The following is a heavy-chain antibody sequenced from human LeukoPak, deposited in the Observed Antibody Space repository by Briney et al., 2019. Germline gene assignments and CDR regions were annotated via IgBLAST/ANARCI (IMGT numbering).Heavy chain of an antibody. CDR3: AREDRDRDAFDI. J-gene: IGHJ3*02. Sequence: PGGSLRLSCAASGFAFRKYSIHWVRQAPGKGLEYVSGISRDGGTADYANSVKGRFTISRDNSKNTLYLQMGSLRAEDMAVYYCAREDRDRDAFDIWGQGTMVTASS. D-gene: IGHD5-24*01. V-gene: IGHV3-64*01. CDR1: GFAFRKYS. CDR2: ISRDGGTA.